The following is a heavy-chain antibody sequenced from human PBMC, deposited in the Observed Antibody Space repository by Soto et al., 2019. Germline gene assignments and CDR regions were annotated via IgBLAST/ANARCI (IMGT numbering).Heavy chain of an antibody. CDR1: GGYISSYY. CDR2: IYYSGST. CDR3: ARDHPEDYYDSSGYYYYGMDV. J-gene: IGHJ6*02. Sequence: SETLSLTCTVSGGYISSYYWSWIRQPPGKGLEWIGYIYYSGSTNYNPSLKSRVTISVDTSKNQFSLKLSSVTAADTAVYYCARDHPEDYYDSSGYYYYGMDVWGQGTTVTVSS. V-gene: IGHV4-59*01. D-gene: IGHD3-22*01.